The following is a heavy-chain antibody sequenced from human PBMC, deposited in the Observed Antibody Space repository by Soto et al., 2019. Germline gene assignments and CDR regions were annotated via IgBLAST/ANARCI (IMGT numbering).Heavy chain of an antibody. D-gene: IGHD3-16*01. CDR3: AHRRRGSYFDY. J-gene: IGHJ4*02. CDR1: GFSLSTSGVG. Sequence: QITLKESGPTLVKPTQTLTLTCTFSGFSLSTSGVGVGWIRQPPGNALEWLALIYWDDDKRYSPSLKSRLTITKGASKREVVLTMTDMDAVDTGTYYCAHRRRGSYFDYWGQGTLVTVSS. CDR2: IYWDDDK. V-gene: IGHV2-5*02.